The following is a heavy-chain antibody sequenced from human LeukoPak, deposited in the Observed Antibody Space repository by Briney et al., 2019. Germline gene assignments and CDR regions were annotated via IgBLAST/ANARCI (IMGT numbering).Heavy chain of an antibody. J-gene: IGHJ6*03. V-gene: IGHV4-30-4*08. CDR2: IYYSGST. CDR3: ARDLPLRSMDV. CDR1: GGSISSGDYY. D-gene: IGHD4/OR15-4a*01. Sequence: SETLSLTCTVSGGSISSGDYYWSWIRQPPGKGLEWIGYIYYSGSTYYNPPLKSRVTISVDTSKNQFSLKLSSVTAADTAVYYCARDLPLRSMDVWGKGTTVTVSS.